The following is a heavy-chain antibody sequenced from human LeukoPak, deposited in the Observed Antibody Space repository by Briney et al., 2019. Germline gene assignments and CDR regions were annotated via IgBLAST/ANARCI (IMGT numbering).Heavy chain of an antibody. V-gene: IGHV4-59*12. CDR1: GGSISNFF. D-gene: IGHD3-3*01. J-gene: IGHJ4*02. CDR3: ARGSFWSGYFDY. CDR2: IYYSGST. Sequence: SETLSLTCTVSGGSISNFFWSWIRQPPGKGLEWIGYIYYSGSTYYNPSLKSRVTISVDTSKNQFSLKLSSVTAADTAVYYCARGSFWSGYFDYWGQGTLVTVSS.